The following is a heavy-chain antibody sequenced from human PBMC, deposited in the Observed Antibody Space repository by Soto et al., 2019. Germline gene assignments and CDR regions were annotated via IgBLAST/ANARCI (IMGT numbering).Heavy chain of an antibody. CDR2: INPNSGGT. D-gene: IGHD6-13*01. J-gene: IGHJ5*02. CDR1: GYTFTGYY. CDR3: ARSIAAAGTFDP. V-gene: IGHV1-2*02. Sequence: ASVKVSCKASGYTFTGYYMHWVRQAPGQGLEWMGWINPNSGGTSYAQKFQGRVTMTRDTSISTAYMELSRLRSDDTAVYYCARSIAAAGTFDPWGQGTLVTVSS.